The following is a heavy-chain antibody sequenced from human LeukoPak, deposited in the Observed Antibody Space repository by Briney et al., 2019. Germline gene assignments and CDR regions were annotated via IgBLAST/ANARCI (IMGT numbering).Heavy chain of an antibody. D-gene: IGHD3-22*01. Sequence: GGSLRLSCAASGFTVSSHYINWVRQAPGKGLEWVSVFYSGGSTFYADSVKGRFTISRDNAKNSLYLQMNSLRAEDTAFYYCARVQQYDKFDYWGQGTLVTVSS. CDR2: FYSGGST. J-gene: IGHJ4*02. V-gene: IGHV3-53*01. CDR3: ARVQQYDKFDY. CDR1: GFTVSSHY.